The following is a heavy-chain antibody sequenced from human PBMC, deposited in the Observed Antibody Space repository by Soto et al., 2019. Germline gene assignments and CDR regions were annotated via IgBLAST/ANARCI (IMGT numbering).Heavy chain of an antibody. CDR1: GFTLTTYS. CDR2: MGSSSSPI. D-gene: IGHD3-10*01. J-gene: IGHJ4*02. Sequence: GGSLRLSCAASGFTLTTYSVNWVRQAPGKGLEWVSYMGSSSSPIYYADSVRGRFTISRDNAKNSLYLQMNSLRAEDTAVYYFARDSGGYCGGGPCYFDPGGRGTAVTV. V-gene: IGHV3-48*01. CDR3: ARDSGGYCGGGPCYFDP.